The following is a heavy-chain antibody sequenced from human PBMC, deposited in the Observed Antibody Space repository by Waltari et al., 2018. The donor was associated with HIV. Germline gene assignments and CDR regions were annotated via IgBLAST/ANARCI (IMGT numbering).Heavy chain of an antibody. CDR2: IYSGGSR. CDR3: ARDPRSSGYYGMDV. J-gene: IGHJ6*02. Sequence: EVQLVESGGGLIEPGGSLRLPCAASGLTASSNYMSWVRQVPGKGLEWVSVIYSGGSRYYADSVKGRFTISRDNSKNTLSLHMNSLGPEDTAVYYCARDPRSSGYYGMDVWGQGTTVTVSS. D-gene: IGHD1-26*01. CDR1: GLTASSNY. V-gene: IGHV3-53*01.